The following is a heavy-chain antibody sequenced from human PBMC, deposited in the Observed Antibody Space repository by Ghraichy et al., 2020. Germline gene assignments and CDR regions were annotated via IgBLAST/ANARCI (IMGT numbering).Heavy chain of an antibody. J-gene: IGHJ4*02. CDR2: INTDNGNT. CDR1: GYTFTNYG. Sequence: ASVKVSCKASGYTFTNYGITWVRQDPGQGLEWMGWINTDNGNTNYAQQLQDRVTLTTDTSTTTAYMELRSLRSDDTAVYYCARELFGYSTGWAFDYWGQGTLV. D-gene: IGHD6-19*01. V-gene: IGHV1-18*01. CDR3: ARELFGYSTGWAFDY.